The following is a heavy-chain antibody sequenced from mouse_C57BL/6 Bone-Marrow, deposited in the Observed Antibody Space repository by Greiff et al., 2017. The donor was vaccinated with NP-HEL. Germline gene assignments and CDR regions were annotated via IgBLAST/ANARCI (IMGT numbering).Heavy chain of an antibody. J-gene: IGHJ3*01. CDR3: ARPYYYGSSPWFAY. CDR2: IHPNSGST. Sequence: QVQLQQPGAELVKPGASVKLSCKASGYTFTSYWMHWVKQRPGQGLEWIGMIHPNSGSTNYNEKFKSKATLTVDKSSSTAYMQLSILTSEDSAVYYCARPYYYGSSPWFAYWGQGTLVTVSA. V-gene: IGHV1-64*01. D-gene: IGHD1-1*01. CDR1: GYTFTSYW.